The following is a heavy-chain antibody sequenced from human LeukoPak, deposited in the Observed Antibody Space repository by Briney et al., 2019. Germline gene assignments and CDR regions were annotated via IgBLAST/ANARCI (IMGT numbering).Heavy chain of an antibody. V-gene: IGHV4-39*01. D-gene: IGHD4-17*01. CDR3: ARHSLTTVDY. Sequence: PSETLSLTCTVSGGSISSSSYYWGWIRQPPGKGLEWIGSIYYSGRTYYNPSLKSRVTISVDTSKNQFSLKLNSVTAADTAVYYCARHSLTTVDYWGQGTPVTVSS. CDR1: GGSISSSSYY. CDR2: IYYSGRT. J-gene: IGHJ4*02.